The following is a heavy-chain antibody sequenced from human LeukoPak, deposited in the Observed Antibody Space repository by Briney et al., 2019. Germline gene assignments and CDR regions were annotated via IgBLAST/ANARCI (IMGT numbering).Heavy chain of an antibody. CDR1: GFTVSSNY. CDR3: ARGSGNYYVRFDY. V-gene: IGHV3-53*01. J-gene: IGHJ4*02. D-gene: IGHD1-26*01. CDR2: IYSGGST. Sequence: GGSLRLSCAASGFTVSSNYMSWVRQAPGKGLEWVSVIYSGGSTYYADSVKGRFTISRDNSKSTLYLQMNSLRAEDTAVYYCARGSGNYYVRFDYWGQGTLVTVSS.